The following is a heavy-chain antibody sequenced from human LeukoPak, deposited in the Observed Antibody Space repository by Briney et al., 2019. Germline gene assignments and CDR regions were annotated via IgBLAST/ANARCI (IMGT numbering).Heavy chain of an antibody. J-gene: IGHJ4*02. CDR1: GFTFSTYW. CDR2: TNSDGSTT. D-gene: IGHD3-16*01. V-gene: IGHV3-74*01. Sequence: GGSLRLSCAASGFTFSTYWMHWVRQAPGKGLVWVSRTNSDGSTTSYADSVKGRFTISRDNAKNTLYLQMNSLRAEDTAVYYCARVATGSYHFDYWGQGTLATVSS. CDR3: ARVATGSYHFDY.